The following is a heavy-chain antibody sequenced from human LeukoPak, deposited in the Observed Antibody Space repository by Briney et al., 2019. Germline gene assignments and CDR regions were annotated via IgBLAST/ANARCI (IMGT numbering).Heavy chain of an antibody. J-gene: IGHJ6*04. Sequence: SQTLSLTCTVSGGSISSGGYYWSCIRQHPGKGLEWIGYIYYSGSTYYNPSLKSRVTISVDTSKNQFSLKLSSVTAADTAVYYCARDSDPVLLRFLEWLVPSRVWGKGTTVTVSS. V-gene: IGHV4-31*03. D-gene: IGHD3-3*01. CDR3: ARDSDPVLLRFLEWLVPSRV. CDR1: GGSISSGGYY. CDR2: IYYSGST.